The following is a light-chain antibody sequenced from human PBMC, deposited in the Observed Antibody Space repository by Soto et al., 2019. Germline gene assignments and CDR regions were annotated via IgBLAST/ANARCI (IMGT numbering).Light chain of an antibody. CDR3: QQYHTFWT. CDR1: PTINNW. CDR2: DVS. Sequence: DIQMTQSPSSLSASVGDRVTITCRASPTINNWLAWYQQKPGKAPELLIYDVSTLKSGVPSRFSGSGSGTEFTLTISSLQPDDSATYYCQQYHTFWTFGQGTTVDNK. V-gene: IGKV1-5*01. J-gene: IGKJ1*01.